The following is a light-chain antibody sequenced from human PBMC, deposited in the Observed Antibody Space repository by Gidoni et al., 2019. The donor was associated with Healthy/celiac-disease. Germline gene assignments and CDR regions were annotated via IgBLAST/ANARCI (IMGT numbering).Light chain of an antibody. J-gene: IGKJ2*01. CDR3: QQYGSSPLYT. Sequence: EIVLPQSPGTLSLSPGERATLSCRASQSVSSSYLAWYQQKPGQAPRLLISGASSRATGIPDRFSGSGSGTDFTLTISRLEPEDFAVYYCQQYGSSPLYTFGQGTKLEIK. V-gene: IGKV3-20*01. CDR2: GAS. CDR1: QSVSSSY.